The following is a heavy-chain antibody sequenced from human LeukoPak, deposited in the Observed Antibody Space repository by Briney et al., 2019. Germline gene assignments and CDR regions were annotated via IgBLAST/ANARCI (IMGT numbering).Heavy chain of an antibody. V-gene: IGHV3-74*01. CDR1: GNYW. CDR2: INSDGSWT. D-gene: IGHD2-2*01. Sequence: GGSLRLSCAASGNYWMHWVRQAPGKGLVWVSHINSDGSWTSYADSVKGRFTISEDNAKNTVYLQMNNLRAEDTAVYYCVSFYETYWGRGTLVTVSS. J-gene: IGHJ4*02. CDR3: VSFYETY.